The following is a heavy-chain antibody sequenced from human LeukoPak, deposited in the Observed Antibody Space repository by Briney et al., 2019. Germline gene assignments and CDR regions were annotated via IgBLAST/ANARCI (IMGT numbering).Heavy chain of an antibody. Sequence: PSETLSLTCTVSGGSISSYYWSWIRQPPGKGLEWIGYIYYSGSTNYNPSLKSRVTISVDTSKNQFSLKLSSVTAADTAVYYCASRLSIAAAGTVSLGHWYFQHWGQGTLVTVSS. CDR3: ASRLSIAAAGTVSLGHWYFQH. D-gene: IGHD6-13*01. CDR2: IYYSGST. CDR1: GGSISSYY. J-gene: IGHJ1*01. V-gene: IGHV4-59*01.